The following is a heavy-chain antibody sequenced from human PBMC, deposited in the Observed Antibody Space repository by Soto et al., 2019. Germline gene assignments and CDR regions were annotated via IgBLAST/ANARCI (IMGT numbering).Heavy chain of an antibody. V-gene: IGHV4-39*01. CDR3: ASHLGYCSGGSCYQKAGAPSWLDP. CDR2: IYYSGST. J-gene: IGHJ5*02. Sequence: PSETLSLTCTVSGGSISSSSYYWGWIRQPPGKGLEWIGSIYYSGSTYYNPSLKSRVTISVDTSKNQFSLKLSSVTAADAAVYYCASHLGYCSGGSCYQKAGAPSWLDPWGQGTLVTVYS. CDR1: GGSISSSSYY. D-gene: IGHD2-15*01.